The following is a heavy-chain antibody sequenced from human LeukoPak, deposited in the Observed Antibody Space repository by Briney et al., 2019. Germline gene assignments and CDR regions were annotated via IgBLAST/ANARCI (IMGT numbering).Heavy chain of an antibody. J-gene: IGHJ4*02. CDR1: GYTFTSYY. CDR3: ARGGITMVRGVIPSLGPSDY. CDR2: INPSGGST. Sequence: ASVKVSCKASGYTFTSYYMHWERQAPGQGLEWMGIINPSGGSTSYAQKFQGRVTMTRDMSTSTVYMELSSLRSEDTAVYYCARGGITMVRGVIPSLGPSDYWGQGTLVTVSS. V-gene: IGHV1-46*01. D-gene: IGHD3-10*01.